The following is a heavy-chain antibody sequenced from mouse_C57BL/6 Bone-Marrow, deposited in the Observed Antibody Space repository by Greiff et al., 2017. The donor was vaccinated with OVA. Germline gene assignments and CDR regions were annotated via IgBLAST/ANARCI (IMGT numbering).Heavy chain of an antibody. Sequence: QVQLKQPGAELVKPGASVKLSCKASGYTFTSYWMQWVKQRPGQGLEWIGEIDPSDSYTNYNQKFKGKATLTVDTSSSTAYMQLSSLTSEDSAVYYCARWDDYYAMDYWGQGTSVTVSS. CDR3: ARWDDYYAMDY. J-gene: IGHJ4*01. CDR2: IDPSDSYT. CDR1: GYTFTSYW. D-gene: IGHD4-1*01. V-gene: IGHV1-50*01.